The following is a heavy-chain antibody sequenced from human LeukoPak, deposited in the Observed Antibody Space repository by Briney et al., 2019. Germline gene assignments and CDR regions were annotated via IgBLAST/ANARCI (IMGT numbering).Heavy chain of an antibody. CDR3: ARGNVAVARNLIDF. Sequence: PGGSLRLSCVASGFTFNIYPMHWVRQAPGEGPEWVAVTLYDGSSTDYADSVKGRFTMSRDNAKNTLYLQMNSLRPEDTGIYYCARGNVAVARNLIDFWGQGTLVTVSS. D-gene: IGHD6-19*01. CDR1: GFTFNIYP. CDR2: TLYDGSST. J-gene: IGHJ4*02. V-gene: IGHV3-30*04.